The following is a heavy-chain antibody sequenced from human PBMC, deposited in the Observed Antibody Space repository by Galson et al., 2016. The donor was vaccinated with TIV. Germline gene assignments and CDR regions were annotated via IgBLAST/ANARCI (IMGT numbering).Heavy chain of an antibody. D-gene: IGHD3-9*01. Sequence: WVRQAPGKGLEWMGGFDPENDRAIYAQRFKGRVTMTDDTPTDTSYLEIRRLRSDDTAIYFCATARLGIFNYFDSWGQGTLVTVSS. J-gene: IGHJ4*02. CDR2: FDPENDRA. CDR3: ATARLGIFNYFDS. V-gene: IGHV1-24*01.